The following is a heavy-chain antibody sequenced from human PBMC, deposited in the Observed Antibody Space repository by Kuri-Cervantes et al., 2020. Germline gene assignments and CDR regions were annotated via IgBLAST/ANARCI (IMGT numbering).Heavy chain of an antibody. V-gene: IGHV4-39*02. Sequence: SETLSLTCTVSGGSISSSSYYWGWIRQPPGKGLEWIGSIYYSGSTYYNPSLKSRVTISVDSSKNRFSLKVRSVTAADTAVYFCARDQYFYYMDVWGKGTAVTVSS. CDR3: ARDQYFYYMDV. CDR2: IYYSGST. J-gene: IGHJ6*03. CDR1: GGSISSSSYY.